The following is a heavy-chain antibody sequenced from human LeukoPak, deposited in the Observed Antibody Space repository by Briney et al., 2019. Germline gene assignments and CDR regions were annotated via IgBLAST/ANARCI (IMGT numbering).Heavy chain of an antibody. J-gene: IGHJ5*02. D-gene: IGHD3-3*01. Sequence: GASVKVSCKASGYTFTSYGISWVRQAPGQGLEWMGWISAYNGNTNYAQKLQGRVTMTTDTSTSTAYMELRSLRSDDTAVYYCARDLTIFGVTPTYPLRPWGQGTLVTVSS. CDR2: ISAYNGNT. V-gene: IGHV1-18*01. CDR1: GYTFTSYG. CDR3: ARDLTIFGVTPTYPLRP.